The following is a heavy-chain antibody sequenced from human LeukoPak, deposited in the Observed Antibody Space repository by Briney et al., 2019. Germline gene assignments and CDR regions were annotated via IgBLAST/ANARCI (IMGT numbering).Heavy chain of an antibody. D-gene: IGHD1-26*01. CDR1: GYTFTGYF. V-gene: IGHV1-18*04. CDR2: ISAYNGNT. J-gene: IGHJ4*02. CDR3: ARVDSGRYYGHDY. Sequence: GASVKVSCKPSGYTFTGYFIHWVRQAPGQGLEWMGWISAYNGNTNYPQKFQGRVTMTTDTSTNTAYMDLRSLRSDDTAMYYCARVDSGRYYGHDYWGQGTLVTVTS.